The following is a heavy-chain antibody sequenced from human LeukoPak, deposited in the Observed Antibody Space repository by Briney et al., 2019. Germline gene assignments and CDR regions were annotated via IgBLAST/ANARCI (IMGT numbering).Heavy chain of an antibody. CDR2: IYTSGST. D-gene: IGHD6-13*01. V-gene: IGHV4-4*07. Sequence: SETLSLTCTVSGGSISSYYWSWIRQPAGKGLEWIGRIYTSGSTNYNPSLKSRVTMSVDTSKNQFSLKPSSVTAADTAVYYCARDLYSSSWFDYWGQGTLVTVSS. CDR3: ARDLYSSSWFDY. CDR1: GGSISSYY. J-gene: IGHJ5*01.